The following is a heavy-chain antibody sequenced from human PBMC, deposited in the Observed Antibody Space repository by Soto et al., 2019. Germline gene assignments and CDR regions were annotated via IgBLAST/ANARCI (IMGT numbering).Heavy chain of an antibody. CDR3: VRTPAVAGTPEFDY. CDR2: ISYDDGSNK. CDR1: GFTFSSFN. Sequence: QVQLVESGGGVVQPGSSLRLSCAASGFTFSSFNMHWVRRAPGKGLEWVALISYDDGSNKHYADSVKGRFTISRDNPKNTLYLQMNSLRVDDTAVYYCVRTPAVAGTPEFDYWGQGTLVTVSS. J-gene: IGHJ4*02. D-gene: IGHD6-19*01. V-gene: IGHV3-30-3*01.